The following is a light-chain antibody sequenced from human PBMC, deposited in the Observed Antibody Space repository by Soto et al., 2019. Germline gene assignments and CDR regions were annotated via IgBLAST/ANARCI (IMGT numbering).Light chain of an antibody. Sequence: QSFLTQPPSASGTPGQRVTISCSGSSSNIGSNTVNWYQQLPGTAPKLLIYSNNQRPSGVPDRFSGSKSGTSASLAISGLQSEDEADYYCAAWDDSLNGLWVFGTGTKVTVL. V-gene: IGLV1-44*01. CDR2: SNN. CDR1: SSNIGSNT. J-gene: IGLJ1*01. CDR3: AAWDDSLNGLWV.